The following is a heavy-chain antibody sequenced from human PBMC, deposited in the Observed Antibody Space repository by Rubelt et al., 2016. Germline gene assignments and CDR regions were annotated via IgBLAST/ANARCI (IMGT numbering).Heavy chain of an antibody. CDR1: GGSFSIYY. CDR3: ASARFSDLFRAVDI. Sequence: QVQLQQWGAGLLKPSETLSLTCAVYGGSFSIYYWSWIRQPPGKGLEWIGEINHSGSTNYNPSLKSRVTISVDTSKNQFSLRLISVTAADTAVYYCASARFSDLFRAVDIWGQGTMVTVSS. D-gene: IGHD2-21*01. V-gene: IGHV4-34*01. J-gene: IGHJ3*02. CDR2: INHSGST.